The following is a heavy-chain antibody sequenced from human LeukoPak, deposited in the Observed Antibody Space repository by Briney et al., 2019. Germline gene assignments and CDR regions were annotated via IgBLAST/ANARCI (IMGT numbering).Heavy chain of an antibody. CDR2: IYYSGST. CDR3: ARGEVALNWFDP. Sequence: SETLSLTCTVSGGSISTYYWSWIRQSPGKGLEWIGSIYYSGSTNYNPSLKSRVTISVDKSKNQFSLKLRSVTAADTAVYYCARGEVALNWFDPWGQGTLVTVSS. J-gene: IGHJ5*02. CDR1: GGSISTYY. D-gene: IGHD2-15*01. V-gene: IGHV4-59*01.